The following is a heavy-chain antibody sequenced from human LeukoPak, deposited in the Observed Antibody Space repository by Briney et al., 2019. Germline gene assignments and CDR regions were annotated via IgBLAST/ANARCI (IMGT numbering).Heavy chain of an antibody. CDR3: ARAFSYGPEPFDF. CDR1: GFTFSSYA. Sequence: GGSLRLSCAASGFTFSSYAMHWVRQAPGKGPEWVTFTSKDEKNKFYADSVKGRFTVSRDNSKNTVYLQMNRLRLEDTAVYYCARAFSYGPEPFDFWGQGSLVTVSS. D-gene: IGHD3-10*01. CDR2: TSKDEKNK. V-gene: IGHV3-30*04. J-gene: IGHJ4*02.